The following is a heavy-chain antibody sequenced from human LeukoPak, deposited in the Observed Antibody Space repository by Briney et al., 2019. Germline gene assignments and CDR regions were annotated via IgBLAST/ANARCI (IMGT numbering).Heavy chain of an antibody. CDR1: GYTFTSYG. Sequence: ASVKVSCKASGYTFTSYGISWVRQAPGQGLEWMGWISSYNGNTNYAQKHQGRATMTTDTSTSTAYMELRSLRSDDTAVYYCARTAGRTFDYWGQGTLVTVSS. V-gene: IGHV1-18*01. D-gene: IGHD6-6*01. CDR3: ARTAGRTFDY. CDR2: ISSYNGNT. J-gene: IGHJ4*02.